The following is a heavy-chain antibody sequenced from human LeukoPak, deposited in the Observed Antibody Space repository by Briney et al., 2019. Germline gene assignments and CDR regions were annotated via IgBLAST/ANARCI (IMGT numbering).Heavy chain of an antibody. J-gene: IGHJ4*02. Sequence: GGSLRLSCAASGFTFSSYGMAWVRQAPGKGLEWVPAISSSGVSTYYADSVKGRFTISRDNSKNTLYLQMNSLRAEDTAVYYCAKGIGVPGGLYYFDYWGQGTLVTVSS. CDR2: ISSSGVST. V-gene: IGHV3-23*01. CDR3: AKGIGVPGGLYYFDY. D-gene: IGHD6-19*01. CDR1: GFTFSSYG.